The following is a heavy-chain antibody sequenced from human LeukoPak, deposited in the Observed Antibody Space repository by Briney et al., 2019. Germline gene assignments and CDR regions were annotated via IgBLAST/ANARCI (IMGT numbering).Heavy chain of an antibody. CDR3: AKGGGDYDILTGYGNYNWFDP. CDR2: ISGSGGST. Sequence: GGSLRLSCAASGFTFSSYAMSWVRQAPGKGLEWVSAISGSGGSTYYADSVKGRFTISRDNSKNTLYLQMNSLRAEDTAVYYCAKGGGDYDILTGYGNYNWFDPWGQGTLVTVSS. D-gene: IGHD3-9*01. CDR1: GFTFSSYA. J-gene: IGHJ5*02. V-gene: IGHV3-23*01.